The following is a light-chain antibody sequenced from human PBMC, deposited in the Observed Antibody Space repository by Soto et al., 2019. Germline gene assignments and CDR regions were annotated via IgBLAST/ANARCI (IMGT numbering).Light chain of an antibody. CDR3: HQYSTYFYT. J-gene: IGKJ2*01. CDR2: KAS. V-gene: IGKV1-5*03. CDR1: QSIDNS. Sequence: DLQMTQSPSTPSASVGDRVTITCRASQSIDNSLAWYQQKAGKAPNLLIYKASNLESGVPSRFSGSGSGTEFTLTINSLQPDDFATYYCHQYSTYFYTFGQGTKLEIK.